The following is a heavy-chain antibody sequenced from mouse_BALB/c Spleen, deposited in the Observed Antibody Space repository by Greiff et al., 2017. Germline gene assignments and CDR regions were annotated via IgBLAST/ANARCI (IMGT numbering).Heavy chain of an antibody. CDR2: ISSGGSYT. CDR1: GFTFSSYA. J-gene: IGHJ1*01. D-gene: IGHD2-1*01. CDR3: ARCYGNYWYFDV. V-gene: IGHV5-9-4*01. Sequence: EVKLMESGGGLVKPGGSLKLSCAASGFTFSSYAMSWVRQSPEKRLEWVAEISSGGSYTYYPDTVTGRFTISRDNAKNTLYLEMSSLRSEDTAMYYCARCYGNYWYFDVWGAGTTVTVSS.